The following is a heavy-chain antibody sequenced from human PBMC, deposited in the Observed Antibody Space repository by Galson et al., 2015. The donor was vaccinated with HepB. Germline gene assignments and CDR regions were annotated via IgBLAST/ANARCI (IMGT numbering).Heavy chain of an antibody. Sequence: SLRLSCAASGFTFNSYAMSWVRQAPGKGLQWVSAISGSGGSTYYADSVKGRFTISRDNSKNTLYLQMNSLRAEDTAVYYCAKDPDVTTVTYFDYWGQGTLVTVSS. V-gene: IGHV3-23*01. J-gene: IGHJ4*02. CDR1: GFTFNSYA. CDR2: ISGSGGST. D-gene: IGHD4-17*01. CDR3: AKDPDVTTVTYFDY.